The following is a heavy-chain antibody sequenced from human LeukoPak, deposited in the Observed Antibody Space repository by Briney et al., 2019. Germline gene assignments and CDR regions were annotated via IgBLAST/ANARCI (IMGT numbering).Heavy chain of an antibody. V-gene: IGHV3-74*01. Sequence: GGSLRLSCAASGFTFSSYAMSWVRQAPGKGLEWVSRINSDDRSTSYADSVKGRFTISRDNAKNTLYLQMNSLRAEDTAVYYCARAAGAVYSSGWYAWAYWGQGTLVTVSS. CDR2: INSDDRST. D-gene: IGHD6-19*01. CDR1: GFTFSSYA. J-gene: IGHJ4*02. CDR3: ARAAGAVYSSGWYAWAY.